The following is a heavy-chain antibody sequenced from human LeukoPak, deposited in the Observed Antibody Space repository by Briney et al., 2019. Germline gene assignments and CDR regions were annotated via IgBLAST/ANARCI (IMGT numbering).Heavy chain of an antibody. D-gene: IGHD1-26*01. V-gene: IGHV3-21*01. J-gene: IGHJ4*02. Sequence: PGGSLRLSCAASGFAFSSYTMNWVRQAPGKGLEWLSSISSSKTYIYYADSVKGRFTISRDNAKNSLYLQMNTLRAEDTAVYFCARNTAYEGYSGSVGGFNYWGQGALVTVAS. CDR1: GFAFSSYT. CDR3: ARNTAYEGYSGSVGGFNY. CDR2: ISSSKTYI.